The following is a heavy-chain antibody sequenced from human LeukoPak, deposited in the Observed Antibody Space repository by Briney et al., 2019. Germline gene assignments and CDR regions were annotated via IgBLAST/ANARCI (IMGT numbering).Heavy chain of an antibody. CDR1: GFTFSSYG. Sequence: GRSLRLSRAASGFTFSSYGMHWVRQAPGKGLEWVAVISYDGSNKYYADSVKGRFTISRDNSKNTLYLQMNSLRAEDTAVYYCAKSGEELAFDYWGQGTLVTVSS. V-gene: IGHV3-30*18. J-gene: IGHJ4*02. D-gene: IGHD1-26*01. CDR2: ISYDGSNK. CDR3: AKSGEELAFDY.